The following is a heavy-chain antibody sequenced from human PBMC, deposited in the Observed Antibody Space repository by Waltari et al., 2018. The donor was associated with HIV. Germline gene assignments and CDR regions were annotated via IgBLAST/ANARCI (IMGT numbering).Heavy chain of an antibody. Sequence: EVQLVESGGGLVQPGGSLRLSCAASGFTVSSNYMSWVRQAPGKGLEWVSVIHSGGSTYYADSVKGRFTISRDNFKNTLYLQMNSLRPEDTAMYYCASLDYYDSSGSDGFDIWGQGTMVTVSS. CDR1: GFTVSSNY. V-gene: IGHV3-66*02. CDR2: IHSGGST. CDR3: ASLDYYDSSGSDGFDI. D-gene: IGHD3-22*01. J-gene: IGHJ3*02.